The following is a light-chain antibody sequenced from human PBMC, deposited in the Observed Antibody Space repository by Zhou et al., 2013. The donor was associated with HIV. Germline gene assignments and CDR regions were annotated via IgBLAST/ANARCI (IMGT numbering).Light chain of an antibody. Sequence: AIRITQSPSSLSASIGDKVTITCRASQGVGRSLAWYQQKPGKAPNLLIHGASTLNSGVPSRFSGSGSGSDFTLTISSLQPEDFATYYCQQSYRTLWLTFGGGTKVEIK. CDR1: QGVGRS. J-gene: IGKJ4*01. V-gene: IGKV1-8*01. CDR3: QQSYRTLWLT. CDR2: GAS.